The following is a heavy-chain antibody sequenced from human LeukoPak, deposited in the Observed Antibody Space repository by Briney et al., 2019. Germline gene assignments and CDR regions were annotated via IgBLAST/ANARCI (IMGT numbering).Heavy chain of an antibody. Sequence: GESLRISCKGSGYSFTSYWIGWVRQMPGKGLEWMGIIYPADSDTRYSPSFQGQVTISADKSISTAYLQWSSLKASDTAMYYCARQFADSSRYLFDAFDIWGQGTMVTVSS. CDR3: ARQFADSSRYLFDAFDI. D-gene: IGHD3-22*01. CDR1: GYSFTSYW. V-gene: IGHV5-51*01. J-gene: IGHJ3*02. CDR2: IYPADSDT.